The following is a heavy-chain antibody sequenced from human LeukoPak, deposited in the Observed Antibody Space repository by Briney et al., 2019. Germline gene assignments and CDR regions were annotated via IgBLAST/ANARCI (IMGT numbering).Heavy chain of an antibody. Sequence: GGSLRLSCAASGFTFSSYEMNWVRQAPGKGLEWVANIKQDGSEKYYVDSVKGRFTISRDNAKNSLYLQMNSLRAEDTAVYYCARDLELYYGMDVWGKGTTVTVSS. V-gene: IGHV3-7*03. CDR1: GFTFSSYE. CDR2: IKQDGSEK. J-gene: IGHJ6*04. CDR3: ARDLELYYGMDV. D-gene: IGHD1-7*01.